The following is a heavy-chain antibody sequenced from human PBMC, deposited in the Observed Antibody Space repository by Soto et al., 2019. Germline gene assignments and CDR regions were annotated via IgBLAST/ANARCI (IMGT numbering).Heavy chain of an antibody. CDR2: VYYSGST. J-gene: IGHJ2*01. CDR3: ARMSYFYDKWYFDL. V-gene: IGHV4-30-4*01. CDR1: GASINNNDYY. Sequence: QLQESGPGLVMPSQTLSLTCTVSGASINNNDYYWSWIRQTPGKGLEWIGYVYYSGSTDYIPSLKSRLSMSIDKSQNQFTLKLNSVTAADTATYYCARMSYFYDKWYFDLWGRDTLVTVSS. D-gene: IGHD3-22*01.